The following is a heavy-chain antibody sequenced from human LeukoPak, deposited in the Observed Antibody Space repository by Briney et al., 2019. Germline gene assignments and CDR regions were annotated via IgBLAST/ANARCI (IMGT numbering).Heavy chain of an antibody. V-gene: IGHV4-30-2*01. Sequence: PSETLSLTCAVSGGSISSGGYSWNWIRQPPGKGLEWIGYIYHSGSTYYNPSLKSRVTISVDRSKNQFSLKLSSVTAADTAVYYCARGKVTRAYFDYWGQGTLVTVSS. J-gene: IGHJ4*02. D-gene: IGHD4-11*01. CDR2: IYHSGST. CDR1: GGSISSGGYS. CDR3: ARGKVTRAYFDY.